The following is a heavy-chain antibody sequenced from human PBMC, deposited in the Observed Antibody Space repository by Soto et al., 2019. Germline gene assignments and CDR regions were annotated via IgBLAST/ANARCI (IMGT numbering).Heavy chain of an antibody. CDR3: ARGTYRSKTDFDY. D-gene: IGHD6-13*01. CDR1: GFTFSDYY. Sequence: LRLSCEASGFTFSDYYMTWIRQAPGSGLEWVSYISSSSGTISYANSVKGRFTISRDNAQNSLYLQMTSLRAEDTAVYYCARGTYRSKTDFDYWGQGTLVTVSS. CDR2: ISSSSGTI. V-gene: IGHV3-11*01. J-gene: IGHJ4*02.